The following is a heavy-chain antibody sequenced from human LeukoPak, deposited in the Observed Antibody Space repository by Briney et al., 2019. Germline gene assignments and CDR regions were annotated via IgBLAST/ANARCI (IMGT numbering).Heavy chain of an antibody. D-gene: IGHD6-13*01. CDR3: ARDPNRPLMYSGSWYPRDNWFDP. Sequence: GGSLRLSCAASGFTASNCAMSWVRQAPGKGLEWVSGISGRGNNTYYADSVKGRFTISRDNSKNTLYLQMNSLRAEDTAVYYCARDPNRPLMYSGSWYPRDNWFDPWGQGTLVTVSS. V-gene: IGHV3-23*01. J-gene: IGHJ5*02. CDR1: GFTASNCA. CDR2: ISGRGNNT.